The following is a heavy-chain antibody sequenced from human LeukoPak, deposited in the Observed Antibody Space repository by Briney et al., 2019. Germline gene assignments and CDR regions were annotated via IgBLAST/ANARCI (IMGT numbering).Heavy chain of an antibody. CDR1: GYTFTSNY. Sequence: ASVKVSCKASGYTFTSNYIHWVRQAPGQGLEWMGMIYPRDGSTSYAQKFQGRVTVTRDTSMSTVHMELSGLRSEDTAVYYCARDQEGFDYWGQGAVVTVSS. CDR2: IYPRDGST. J-gene: IGHJ4*02. V-gene: IGHV1-46*01. CDR3: ARDQEGFDY.